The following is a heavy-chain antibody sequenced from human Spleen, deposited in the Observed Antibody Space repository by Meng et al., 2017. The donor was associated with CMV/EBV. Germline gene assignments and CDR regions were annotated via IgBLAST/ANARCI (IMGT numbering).Heavy chain of an antibody. CDR2: IYPGYSDT. J-gene: IGHJ3*02. V-gene: IGHV5-51*01. CDR3: ARPRGYCSGGSCYSGPDDAFDI. Sequence: GESLKISCKGSGYSFTSYWIGWVRQMPGKGLEWMGIIYPGYSDTRYSPSFQGQVTISADKSISTAYLQWSSLKASDTAMYYCARPRGYCSGGSCYSGPDDAFDIWGQGTMVTVSS. D-gene: IGHD2-15*01. CDR1: GYSFTSYW.